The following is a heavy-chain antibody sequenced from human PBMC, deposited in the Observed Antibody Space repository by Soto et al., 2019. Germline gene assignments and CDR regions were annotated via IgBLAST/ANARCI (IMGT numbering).Heavy chain of an antibody. CDR1: CCSLSSSSYY. CDR2: IYYSGST. J-gene: IGHJ3*02. V-gene: IGHV4-39*01. Sequence: SETLSLTCTVSCCSLSSSSYYWGWVRPPPGKGLVWIGSIYYSGSTYYTPSLKSRVTISVDTSKNQFSLKLSSVTAADTAVYYCARHRSTYYYGSGSPYGAFDIWGQGTMVTVSS. CDR3: ARHRSTYYYGSGSPYGAFDI. D-gene: IGHD3-10*01.